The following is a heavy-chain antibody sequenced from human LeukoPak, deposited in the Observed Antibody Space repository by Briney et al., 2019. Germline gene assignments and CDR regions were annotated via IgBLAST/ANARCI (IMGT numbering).Heavy chain of an antibody. J-gene: IGHJ4*02. V-gene: IGHV4-59*01. CDR1: GGSISSYY. D-gene: IGHD6-6*01. CDR2: IYYSGST. CDR3: AREAVAARQNYFDY. Sequence: PSETLSPTCTVSGGSISSYYWSWIRQPPGKGLECIGYIYYSGSTNYNPSLKSRVTISVDTSKNQFSLKLSSVTVADTAVYYCAREAVAARQNYFDYWGQGTLVTVSS.